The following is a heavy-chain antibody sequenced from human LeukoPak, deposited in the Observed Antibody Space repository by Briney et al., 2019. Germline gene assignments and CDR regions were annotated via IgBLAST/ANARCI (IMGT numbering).Heavy chain of an antibody. J-gene: IGHJ4*02. CDR3: SSLGLIYYYGSGSYYK. Sequence: SETLSLTCTVSGGSISSSYYWGWIRQPPGKGLEWIGRIYYSGSTYYNPSLKSRVTISVDTSKNQFSLRLSSVTAADTAVYYCSSLGLIYYYGSGSYYKGGEGTLVSV. CDR1: GGSISSSYY. D-gene: IGHD3-10*01. CDR2: IYYSGST. V-gene: IGHV4-39*01.